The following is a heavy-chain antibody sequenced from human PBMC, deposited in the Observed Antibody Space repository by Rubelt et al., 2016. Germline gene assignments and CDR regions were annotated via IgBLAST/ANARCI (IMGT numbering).Heavy chain of an antibody. Sequence: QPLPWGLEWIGEINHSGSTNYNPSLKSRVTISVDTSKNQFSLKLSSVTAADTAVYYCASEYSSSSSGPRTNWFDPWGQGTLVTVSS. CDR2: INHSGST. V-gene: IGHV4-34*01. J-gene: IGHJ5*02. D-gene: IGHD6-6*01. CDR3: ASEYSSSSSGPRTNWFDP.